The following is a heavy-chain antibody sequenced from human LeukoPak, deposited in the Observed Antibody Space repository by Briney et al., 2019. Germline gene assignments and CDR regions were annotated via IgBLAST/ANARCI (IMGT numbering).Heavy chain of an antibody. J-gene: IGHJ4*02. D-gene: IGHD4-17*01. CDR2: IYYSGST. CDR3: ASQDDYGDYGFDY. Sequence: SETLSLTCTVSGGSISSNSYYWGWIRQPPGKGLEWIGSIYYSGSTYYNPSLKSRVTISVDTSKNQFSLKLNSVTAADTAVYYCASQDDYGDYGFDYWGQGTLVTVSS. CDR1: GGSISSNSYY. V-gene: IGHV4-39*07.